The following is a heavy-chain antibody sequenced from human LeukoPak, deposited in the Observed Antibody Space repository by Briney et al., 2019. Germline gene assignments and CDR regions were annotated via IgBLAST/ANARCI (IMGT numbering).Heavy chain of an antibody. Sequence: SVKVSRKASGGTFSSYTISWVRQAPGQGLEWMGRIIPILGIANYAQKFQGRVTITADKSTSTAYMELSSLRSEDTAVYYCARAQDSSGYDAFDIWGQGTMVTVSS. CDR3: ARAQDSSGYDAFDI. CDR2: IIPILGIA. J-gene: IGHJ3*02. V-gene: IGHV1-69*02. CDR1: GGTFSSYT. D-gene: IGHD3-22*01.